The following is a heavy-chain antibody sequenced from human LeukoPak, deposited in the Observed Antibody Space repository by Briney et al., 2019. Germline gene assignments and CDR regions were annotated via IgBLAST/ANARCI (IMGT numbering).Heavy chain of an antibody. Sequence: GGSLRLSCAASGFAFSSYAMSWVRQAPGKGLEWVSAISGSGGSIYYADSVKGRFTISRDNSKNTLYLQMNSLRAEDTAVYYCAKDSSGYSPLDYWGQGTPVTVS. D-gene: IGHD3-22*01. CDR2: ISGSGGSI. V-gene: IGHV3-23*01. CDR1: GFAFSSYA. CDR3: AKDSSGYSPLDY. J-gene: IGHJ4*02.